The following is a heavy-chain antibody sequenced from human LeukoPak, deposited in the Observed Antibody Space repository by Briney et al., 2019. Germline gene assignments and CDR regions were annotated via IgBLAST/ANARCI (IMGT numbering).Heavy chain of an antibody. J-gene: IGHJ4*02. Sequence: PSETLSLTCAVYGGSFSGYYWSWIRQPPGEGLEWIGEIYHSGSTNYNPSLKSRVTISVDKSKNQFSLKLSSVTAADTAVYYCARANYDILTGYYFFDYWGQGTLVTVSS. CDR3: ARANYDILTGYYFFDY. CDR2: IYHSGST. CDR1: GGSFSGYY. D-gene: IGHD3-9*01. V-gene: IGHV4-34*01.